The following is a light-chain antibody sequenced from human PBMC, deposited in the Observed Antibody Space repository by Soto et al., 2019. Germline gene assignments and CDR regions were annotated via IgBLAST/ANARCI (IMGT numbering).Light chain of an antibody. CDR3: QHYGGSFT. CDR1: QSVSSSY. Sequence: EIVLTQSPGTLSLSPGERATLSCRASQSVSSSYLAWYQQKSGQAPRLLIYGASSRATGIPDRFSGSGSGTDFTITISRLEPEDFAVYYCQHYGGSFTFGPGTKVDIK. V-gene: IGKV3-20*01. CDR2: GAS. J-gene: IGKJ3*01.